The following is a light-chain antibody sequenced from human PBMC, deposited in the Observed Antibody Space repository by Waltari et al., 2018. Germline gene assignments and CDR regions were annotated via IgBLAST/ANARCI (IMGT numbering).Light chain of an antibody. J-gene: IGKJ4*01. CDR1: QSVLYSSNNKNY. CDR2: WAS. CDR3: QQYYSKPLT. V-gene: IGKV4-1*01. Sequence: DIVMTQSPDSLAVSLGERATINCKSSQSVLYSSNNKNYLAWYQHKPGQPPKLLIYWASIRTSGVPDRFSGSGSGTDFTLTISSLQAEDVAVYYCQQYYSKPLTFGGGTKVEIK.